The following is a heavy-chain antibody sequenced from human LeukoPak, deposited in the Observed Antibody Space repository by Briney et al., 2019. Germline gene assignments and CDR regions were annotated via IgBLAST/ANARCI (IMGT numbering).Heavy chain of an antibody. V-gene: IGHV3-30*04. CDR3: ARDSWGVGYCSGGICYSFDY. Sequence: GRSLRPSCAASGFTFGTYATHSVRQAPGKGLEWGAVISYDGSNKYYADSVKGRFTITRDNSKSTLYLQMNSLRAEDTAVYYCARDSWGVGYCSGGICYSFDYWGQGTLVTVSS. D-gene: IGHD2-15*01. CDR2: ISYDGSNK. J-gene: IGHJ4*02. CDR1: GFTFGTYA.